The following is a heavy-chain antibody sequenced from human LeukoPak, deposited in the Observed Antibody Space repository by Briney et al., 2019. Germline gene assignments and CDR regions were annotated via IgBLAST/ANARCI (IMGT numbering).Heavy chain of an antibody. Sequence: GGPLRLSVAPFGFTFVSYSMNWFGRPPGRGRGWVSYISSRSSNIYYADSVKGRFTISRDNAKNSLYLQMNSLRDEDTAVYYCARIPGGYYYAVDVWGQGTTVTVSS. CDR3: ARIPGGYYYAVDV. J-gene: IGHJ6*02. CDR2: ISSRSSNI. CDR1: GFTFVSYS. V-gene: IGHV3-48*02. D-gene: IGHD3-16*01.